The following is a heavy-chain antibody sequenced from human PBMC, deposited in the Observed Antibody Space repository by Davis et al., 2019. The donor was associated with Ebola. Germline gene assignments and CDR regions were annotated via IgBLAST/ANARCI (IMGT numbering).Heavy chain of an antibody. Sequence: SGPTLVKPTQTLTLTCTFSGFSLSTSGMCVSWIRQPPGKALEWLALIYWDDDKRYSPSLKSRLTITKDTSKNQVVLTMTNMDPVDTATYYCAHMPFGYYNGAALDYWGQGTLVTVSS. D-gene: IGHD3-9*01. CDR3: AHMPFGYYNGAALDY. V-gene: IGHV2-5*08. CDR2: IYWDDDK. J-gene: IGHJ4*02. CDR1: GFSLSTSGMC.